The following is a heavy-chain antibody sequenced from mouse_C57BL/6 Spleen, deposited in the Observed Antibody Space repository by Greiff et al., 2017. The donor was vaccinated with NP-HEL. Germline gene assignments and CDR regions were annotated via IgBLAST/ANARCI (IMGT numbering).Heavy chain of an antibody. V-gene: IGHV5-4*01. CDR1: GFTFSSYA. J-gene: IGHJ1*03. D-gene: IGHD1-1*01. CDR3: ARDSYYYGSSYWYFDV. CDR2: ISDGGSYT. Sequence: DVMLVESGGGLVKPGGSLKLSCAASGFTFSSYAMSWVRQTPEKRLEWVATISDGGSYTYYPDNVKGRFTISIDNAKNNRYLQMSHLKSEDTAMYYCARDSYYYGSSYWYFDVWGTGTTVTVSS.